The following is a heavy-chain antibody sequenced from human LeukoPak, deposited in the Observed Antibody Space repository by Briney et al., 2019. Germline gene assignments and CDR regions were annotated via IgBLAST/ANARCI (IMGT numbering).Heavy chain of an antibody. D-gene: IGHD6-13*01. CDR3: ARGIAAAGSSSWLDY. J-gene: IGHJ4*02. CDR2: INAGNGNT. CDR1: GYTFTSYA. V-gene: IGHV1-3*01. Sequence: GASVKVSCKASGYTFTSYAMHWVRQAPGQRLEWMGWINAGNGNTKYSQKFQGRVTITRDTSASTAYMELSSLRSEDTAVYYCARGIAAAGSSSWLDYWGQGTLVTVSS.